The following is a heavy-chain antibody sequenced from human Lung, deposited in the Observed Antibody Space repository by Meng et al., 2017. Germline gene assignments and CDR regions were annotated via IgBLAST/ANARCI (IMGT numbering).Heavy chain of an antibody. J-gene: IGHJ4*02. CDR3: ARGPTTMAHDFDY. CDR2: INHSGST. D-gene: IGHD4-11*01. V-gene: IGHV4-34*01. CDR1: GGSFSDYY. Sequence: VPPQLWGAVLLKASETLSLTCVVSGGSFSDYYWSWIRQPPGKGLEWIGEINHSGSTNYNPSLESRATISVDTSQNNLSLKLSSVTAADSAVYYCARGPTTMAHDFDYWGQGTLVTVSS.